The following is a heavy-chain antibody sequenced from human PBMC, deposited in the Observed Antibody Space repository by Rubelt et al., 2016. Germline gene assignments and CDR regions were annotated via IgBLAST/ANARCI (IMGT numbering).Heavy chain of an antibody. V-gene: IGHV3-30*04. J-gene: IGHJ4*02. CDR3: ATESYYRFDN. D-gene: IGHD3-10*01. CDR1: GFTFSTYG. CDR2: ISYDGSNK. Sequence: QVQLVESGGGVVQSGRSLRLSCAASGFTFSTYGIHWVRQAPGKGLEWVAVISYDGSNKYYADSVKGRFTISRDKSKNTLFLQMSSRRADDTAVYYCATESYYRFDNWGQGTLVTVSS.